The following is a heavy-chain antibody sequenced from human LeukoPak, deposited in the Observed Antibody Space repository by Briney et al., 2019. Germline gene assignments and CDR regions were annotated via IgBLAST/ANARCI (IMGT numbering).Heavy chain of an antibody. CDR1: GGSISSYY. CDR3: ARLSCGGDCYSDWFDP. Sequence: ASETLSLTCTVSGGSISSYYWSWIRQPPGKGLEWIGYIYYSGSTNYNPSLKSRVTISVDTSKNQFSLKLSSVTAADTAVYYCARLSCGGDCYSDWFDPWGQGTLVPVSS. J-gene: IGHJ5*02. D-gene: IGHD2-21*02. CDR2: IYYSGST. V-gene: IGHV4-59*08.